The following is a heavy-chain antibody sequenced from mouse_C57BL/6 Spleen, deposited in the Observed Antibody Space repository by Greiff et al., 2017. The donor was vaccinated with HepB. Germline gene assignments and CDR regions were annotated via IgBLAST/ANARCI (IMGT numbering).Heavy chain of an antibody. CDR3: ARRGYYDYDGLAY. D-gene: IGHD2-4*01. CDR2: SDPSDSYT. CDR1: GYTFTSYW. J-gene: IGHJ3*01. Sequence: QVQLQQPGAELVMPGASVKLSCKASGYTFTSYWMHWVKQRPGQGLEWIGESDPSDSYTNYNQKFKGKSTLTVDKSSSTAYMQLSSLTSEDSAVYYCARRGYYDYDGLAYWGQGTLVTVSA. V-gene: IGHV1-69*01.